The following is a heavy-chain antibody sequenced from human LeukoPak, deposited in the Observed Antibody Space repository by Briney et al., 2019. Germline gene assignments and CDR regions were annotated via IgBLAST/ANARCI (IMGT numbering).Heavy chain of an antibody. J-gene: IGHJ4*02. CDR2: IKQDGSEK. Sequence: GGSLRLSCAASGFTFSTYGMHWVRQAPGKGLEWVANIKQDGSEKYYVYSVKGRFTISRANSKNTVYLQINRLRDEDTAVYYCAKDRLPGIVVADRDYWGQGTLVTVS. CDR3: AKDRLPGIVVADRDY. D-gene: IGHD6-19*01. V-gene: IGHV3-7*03. CDR1: GFTFSTYG.